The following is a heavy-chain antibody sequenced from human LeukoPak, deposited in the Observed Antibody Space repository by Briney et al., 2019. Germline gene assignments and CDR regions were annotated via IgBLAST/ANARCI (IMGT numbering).Heavy chain of an antibody. V-gene: IGHV1-69*02. CDR1: GGTFISYT. D-gene: IGHD1-26*01. J-gene: IGHJ4*02. CDR3: ARGWKGELLRFDY. CDR2: IIPILGIA. Sequence: ASVKVSCKASGGTFISYTISWVRQAPGQGLEWMGRIIPILGIANYAQKFQGRVTITADKSTSTAYMELSSLRSEDTAVYYCARGWKGELLRFDYWGQGTLVTVSS.